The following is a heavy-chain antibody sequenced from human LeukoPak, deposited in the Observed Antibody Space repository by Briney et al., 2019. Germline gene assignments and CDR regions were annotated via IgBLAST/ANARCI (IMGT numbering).Heavy chain of an antibody. J-gene: IGHJ6*02. V-gene: IGHV3-23*01. CDR3: AKGFSGNFQERSMDV. CDR2: VGGGDDI. CDR1: GFTFNIYG. D-gene: IGHD5-12*01. Sequence: GGSLRLSCVASGFTFNIYGMSWVRQAPGKGLEWVSSVGGGDDIHYADSVKGRFTGYRDDAKNTVYLQMNSLRVEDTAIYFCAKGFSGNFQERSMDVWGQGTTVTVSS.